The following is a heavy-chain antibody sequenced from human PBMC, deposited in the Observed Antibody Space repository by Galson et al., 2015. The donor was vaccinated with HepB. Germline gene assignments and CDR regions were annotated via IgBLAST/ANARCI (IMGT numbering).Heavy chain of an antibody. J-gene: IGHJ6*02. V-gene: IGHV1-69*04. CDR1: GGTFSSYT. Sequence: SVKVSCKASGGTFSSYTISWVRQAPGQGLEWMGRIIPILGIANYAQKFQGRVTITADKSTSTAYMELSSLRSEDTAVYYCARDKARQAYSSSWPDYYYYGMDVWGQGTTVTVSS. CDR2: IIPILGIA. CDR3: ARDKARQAYSSSWPDYYYYGMDV. D-gene: IGHD6-13*01.